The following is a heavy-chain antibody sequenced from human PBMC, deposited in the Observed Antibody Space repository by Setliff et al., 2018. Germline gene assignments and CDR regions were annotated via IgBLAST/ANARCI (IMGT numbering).Heavy chain of an antibody. D-gene: IGHD5-18*01. Sequence: GGSLRLSCAASGFTFSSDPMNWVRQAPGKGLEWVGRSKNKDNGYSTEYAASVKGRFTISRDESTKSQYLQMNSLKTEDTAVYYCALYNYGLPYWGQGTLVTVSS. CDR2: SKNKDNGYST. CDR3: ALYNYGLPY. V-gene: IGHV3-72*01. J-gene: IGHJ4*02. CDR1: GFTFSSDP.